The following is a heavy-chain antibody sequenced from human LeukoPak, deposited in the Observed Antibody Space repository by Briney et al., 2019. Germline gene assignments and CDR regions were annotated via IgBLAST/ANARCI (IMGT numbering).Heavy chain of an antibody. CDR1: GFTFSDYY. D-gene: IGHD6-13*01. Sequence: GRSLGLSCAASGFTFSDYYMSWIRQAPGKGLEWVSYISSSGSTIYYADSVKGRFTISRDNAKNSLYLQMNSLRAEDTAIYYCVRDLQRHYLGVAVAGRRRWFDPWGQGTLVTVSS. V-gene: IGHV3-11*04. J-gene: IGHJ5*02. CDR2: ISSSGSTI. CDR3: VRDLQRHYLGVAVAGRRRWFDP.